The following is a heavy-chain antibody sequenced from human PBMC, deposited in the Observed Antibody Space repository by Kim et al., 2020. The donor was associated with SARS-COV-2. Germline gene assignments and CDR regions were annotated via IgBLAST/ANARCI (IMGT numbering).Heavy chain of an antibody. CDR2: IIPIFGTA. Sequence: SVKVSCKASGGTFSSYAISWVRQAPGQGLEWMGGIIPIFGTANYAQKFQGRVTITADESTSTAYMELSSLRSEDTAVYYCAGTVVIGDSNDSRGYGWSFWGRRPLLTVSS. CDR3: AGTVVIGDSNDSRGYGWSF. CDR1: GGTFSSYA. J-gene: IGHJ4*02. D-gene: IGHD3-22*01. V-gene: IGHV1-69*13.